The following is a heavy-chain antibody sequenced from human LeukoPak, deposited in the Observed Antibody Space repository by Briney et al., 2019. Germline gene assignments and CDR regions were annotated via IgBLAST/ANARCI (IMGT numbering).Heavy chain of an antibody. CDR2: ISNSGSTK. CDR1: GFTFSSYE. D-gene: IGHD6-13*01. Sequence: GGSLRLSCAASGFTFSSYEMNWVRQAPGKGLEWISYISNSGSTKYHADSVKGRFTISRDNAEKSLYLQMNSLRAEDTAVYYCAVSVPSNSWYGTAFDIWGQGTMVNVYS. V-gene: IGHV3-48*03. CDR3: AVSVPSNSWYGTAFDI. J-gene: IGHJ3*02.